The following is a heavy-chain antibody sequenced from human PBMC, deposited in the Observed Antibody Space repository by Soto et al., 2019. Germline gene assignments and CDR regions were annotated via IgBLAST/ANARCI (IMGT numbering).Heavy chain of an antibody. V-gene: IGHV3-53*01. CDR3: ATWLQREHAFDI. CDR2: LYSSDGT. Sequence: GGSLRLSCAASGFSFSGKNYLTWVRQAPGKGLEWVSALYSSDGTYYADSVKGRFSVSRDNSKNTFYLQLHSLRPEDTALYFCATWLQREHAFDIWGLGTMVTVSS. CDR1: GFSFSGKNY. J-gene: IGHJ3*02. D-gene: IGHD1-1*01.